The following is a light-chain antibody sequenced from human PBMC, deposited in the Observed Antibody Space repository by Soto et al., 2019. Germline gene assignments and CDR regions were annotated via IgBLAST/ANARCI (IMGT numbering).Light chain of an antibody. CDR3: QQYHIYST. CDR1: QTINNW. CDR2: KAS. J-gene: IGKJ1*01. Sequence: DIQMTQSPSTLSASVGDRVTITCRASQTINNWLAWFQQKPGKAPKLLISKASTLESGVPSMFSGSGSGTEFTLTSSSLHPDDVATYYCQQYHIYSTFGQGTKVEIK. V-gene: IGKV1-5*03.